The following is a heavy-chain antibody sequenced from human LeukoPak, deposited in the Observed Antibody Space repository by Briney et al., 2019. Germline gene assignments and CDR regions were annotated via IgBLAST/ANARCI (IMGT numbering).Heavy chain of an antibody. CDR1: GYSISSGYY. D-gene: IGHD3-16*02. Sequence: SETLSLTCTVSGYSISSGYYWGWIRQPPGKGLEWIGSIYHSGSTYYNPSLKSRVTISVDTSKNQFSLKLSSVTAADTAVYYCASTALGGVIGKGFDYWGQGTLVTVSS. V-gene: IGHV4-38-2*02. J-gene: IGHJ4*02. CDR2: IYHSGST. CDR3: ASTALGGVIGKGFDY.